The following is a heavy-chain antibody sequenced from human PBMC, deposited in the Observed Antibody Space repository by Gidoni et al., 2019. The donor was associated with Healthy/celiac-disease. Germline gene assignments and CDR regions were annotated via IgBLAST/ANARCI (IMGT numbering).Heavy chain of an antibody. D-gene: IGHD2-15*01. V-gene: IGHV3-11*01. CDR2: ISSSGSTI. CDR1: GFTFSDYY. J-gene: IGHJ6*02. Sequence: QVQLVESGGGLVKPGGSLRLSCAASGFTFSDYYMSWIRQAPGKGLEWVSYISSSGSTIYYADSVKGRFTISRDNAKNSLYLQMNSLRAEDTAVYYCARDSVVVAATRSHYYYGMDVWGQGTTVTVSS. CDR3: ARDSVVVAATRSHYYYGMDV.